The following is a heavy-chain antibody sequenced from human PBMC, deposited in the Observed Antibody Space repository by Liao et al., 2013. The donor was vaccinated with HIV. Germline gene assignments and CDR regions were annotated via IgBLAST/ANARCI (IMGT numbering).Heavy chain of an antibody. V-gene: IGHV4-59*10. Sequence: QVQLQQWGAGLLKPSETLSLTCAVYGGSFSGYYWSWIRQPAGKGLEWIGRIYTSGSTNYNPSLKSRVTISVDTSKNQFSLKLSSVTAADTAVYYCARISATNWGYFDYWGQGTLVTVSS. CDR2: IYTSGST. D-gene: IGHD7-27*01. J-gene: IGHJ4*02. CDR3: ARISATNWGYFDY. CDR1: GGSFSGYY.